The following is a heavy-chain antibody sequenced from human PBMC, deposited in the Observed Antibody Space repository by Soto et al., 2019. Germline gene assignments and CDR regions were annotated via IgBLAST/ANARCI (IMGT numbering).Heavy chain of an antibody. CDR1: GGTFSSYA. J-gene: IGHJ4*02. CDR3: AWGYYDSSGQYNPDY. D-gene: IGHD3-22*01. V-gene: IGHV1-69*01. CDR2: IIPIFGTA. Sequence: QVQLAQSGAEVKKPGSSVKVSCKASGGTFSSYAISWVRQAPGQGLEWMGGIIPIFGTANYAQKFQGRVKITADESTITAYMELSSLRSEDTALYYCAWGYYDSSGQYNPDYWGRGTLVTVSS.